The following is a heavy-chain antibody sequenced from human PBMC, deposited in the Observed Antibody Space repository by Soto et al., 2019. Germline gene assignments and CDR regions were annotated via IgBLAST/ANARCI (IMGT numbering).Heavy chain of an antibody. V-gene: IGHV4-59*01. J-gene: IGHJ6*02. Sequence: PSETLSLTCTVSGGSISSYYWTWIRQPPGKGLEWIGYIYYSGSTNYNPSLKSRVTISVDMSKNQFSLKLSSLTAAHTAVYYCLTQGFGPLHGLVDVWGQGTTVTVSS. D-gene: IGHD3-10*01. CDR3: LTQGFGPLHGLVDV. CDR1: GGSISSYY. CDR2: IYYSGST.